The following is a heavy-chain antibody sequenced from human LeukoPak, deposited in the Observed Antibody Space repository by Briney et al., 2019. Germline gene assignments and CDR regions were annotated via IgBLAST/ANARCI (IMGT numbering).Heavy chain of an antibody. CDR3: ARDRSDYGDY. J-gene: IGHJ4*02. CDR1: GFTFSSYA. CDR2: ISYDGSNK. Sequence: PGGSLRLSCAASGFTFSSYAMHWVRQAPGKGLEWVAVISYDGSNKYYADSVKGRFTISRDNSKNTLYLQMNSLRAEDTAVYYCARDRSDYGDYWGQGTLVTVSS. V-gene: IGHV3-30-3*01.